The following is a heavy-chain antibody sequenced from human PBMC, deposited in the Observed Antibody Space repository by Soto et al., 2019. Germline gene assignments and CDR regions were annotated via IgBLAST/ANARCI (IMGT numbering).Heavy chain of an antibody. V-gene: IGHV3-30*18. D-gene: IGHD6-13*01. Sequence: QVQLVESGGGVVQPGRSLRLSCAASGFTFSSYGMHWVRQAPGKGLEWVAVISDDGRDKHHAGPVKGRFTITRDNSKNTLYLIMDSLRPEDSAVYYCAKDRNRAAAVYCFDYWGQGTLVAVSS. CDR1: GFTFSSYG. CDR3: AKDRNRAAAVYCFDY. J-gene: IGHJ4*02. CDR2: ISDDGRDK.